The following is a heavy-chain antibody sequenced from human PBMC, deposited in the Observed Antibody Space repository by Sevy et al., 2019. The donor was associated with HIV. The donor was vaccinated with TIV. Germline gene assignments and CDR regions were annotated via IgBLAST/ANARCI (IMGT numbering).Heavy chain of an antibody. Sequence: GESLKISCKGSGYIFTKYWIGWVRQMPGKGLQWMGLIYPADSVIRYSPSFQGQVTIPVDKSISTAYLKESSLEASDRAMYYCASPGDYTDSSGYYYLPDAFDLWGQGTMVTVSS. V-gene: IGHV5-51*01. D-gene: IGHD3-22*01. CDR3: ASPGDYTDSSGYYYLPDAFDL. CDR1: GYIFTKYW. J-gene: IGHJ3*01. CDR2: IYPADSVI.